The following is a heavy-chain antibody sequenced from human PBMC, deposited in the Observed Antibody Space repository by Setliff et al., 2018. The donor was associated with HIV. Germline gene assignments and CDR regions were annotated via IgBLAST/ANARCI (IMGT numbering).Heavy chain of an antibody. V-gene: IGHV1-18*01. CDR1: GFPFSSYG. CDR3: ARGPPIVVVPAALLTFDY. D-gene: IGHD2-2*01. CDR2: ISAYNGDT. J-gene: IGHJ4*02. Sequence: ASVKVSCKASGFPFSSYGISWLRQAPGQGLEWMGWISAYNGDTQSTQRFQGRVTMTADTSTNTAYMEVRSLRSDDTAVYYCARGPPIVVVPAALLTFDYWGQGSLVTVS.